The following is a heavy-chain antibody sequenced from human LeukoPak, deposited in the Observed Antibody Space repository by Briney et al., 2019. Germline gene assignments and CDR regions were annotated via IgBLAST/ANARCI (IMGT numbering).Heavy chain of an antibody. CDR3: ARRDILTGYPFDY. CDR2: IYPGDSDT. V-gene: IGHV5-51*01. D-gene: IGHD3-9*01. Sequence: RQMPGKGLEWMGXIYPGDSDTRYSPSFQGQVTISADKSISTAYLQWSSLKASDTAMYYCARRDILTGYPFDYWGQGTLVTVSS. J-gene: IGHJ4*02.